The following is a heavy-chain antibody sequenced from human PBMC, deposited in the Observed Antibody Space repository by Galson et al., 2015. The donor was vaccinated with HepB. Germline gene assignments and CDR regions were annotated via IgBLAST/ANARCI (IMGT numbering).Heavy chain of an antibody. CDR2: ISSSSSYI. V-gene: IGHV3-21*01. Sequence: SLRLSCAASGFTFSSYSMNRVRQAPGKGLEWVSSISSSSSYIYYADSVKGRFTISRDNAKNSLYLQMNSLRAEDTAVYYCARAGNSSSWDVYYFDYWGQGTLVTVSS. D-gene: IGHD6-13*01. CDR3: ARAGNSSSWDVYYFDY. CDR1: GFTFSSYS. J-gene: IGHJ4*02.